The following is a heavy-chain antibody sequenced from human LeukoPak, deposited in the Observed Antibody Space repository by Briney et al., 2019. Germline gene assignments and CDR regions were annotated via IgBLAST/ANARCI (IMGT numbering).Heavy chain of an antibody. V-gene: IGHV4-61*05. CDR2: IYYSGST. J-gene: IGHJ6*03. CDR3: ARFTGTPYYYYYYMDV. CDR1: GGSISSSSDY. Sequence: SETLSLTCTVSGGSISSSSDYWGWIRQPPGKGLEWIGYIYYSGSTNYNPSLKSRVTISVDTSKNQFSLKLSSVTAADTAVYYCARFTGTPYYYYYYMDVWGKGTTVTVSS. D-gene: IGHD1-14*01.